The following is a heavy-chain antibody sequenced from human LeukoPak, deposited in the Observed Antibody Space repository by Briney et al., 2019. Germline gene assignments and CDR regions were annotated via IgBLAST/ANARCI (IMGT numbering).Heavy chain of an antibody. J-gene: IGHJ4*02. V-gene: IGHV4-34*01. CDR2: INHSGST. CDR1: GGSFSGYY. D-gene: IGHD3-3*01. Sequence: SETLSLTCAVYGGSFSGYYWSWIRQPPGKGLEWIGEINHSGSTNYNPSLKSRVTISLDTSKNQFSLKMSSVTAADTAVYYCARGLYDFWSGYYENFDYWGQGTLVTVSS. CDR3: ARGLYDFWSGYYENFDY.